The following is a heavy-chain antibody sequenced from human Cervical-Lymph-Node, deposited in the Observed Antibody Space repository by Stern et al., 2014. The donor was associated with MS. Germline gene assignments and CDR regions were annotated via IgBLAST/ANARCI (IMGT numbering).Heavy chain of an antibody. Sequence: VQLVQSGGGVVQPGKSLRLSCAGSGFTFRNYDMDWVRQAPGQGLEWVSVISYDGANKYYEDSVKGRFIISRDNSKNKEYMQMNSLRTEDTAIYYCARKSLTATGNDYWGQGTLVTVSS. J-gene: IGHJ4*02. CDR3: ARKSLTATGNDY. V-gene: IGHV3-30*03. CDR2: ISYDGANK. D-gene: IGHD3-9*01. CDR1: GFTFRNYD.